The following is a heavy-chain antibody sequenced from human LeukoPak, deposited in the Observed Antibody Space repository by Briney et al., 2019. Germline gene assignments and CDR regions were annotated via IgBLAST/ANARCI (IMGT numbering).Heavy chain of an antibody. CDR2: ISSSGGTL. CDR1: AFTFSNYA. J-gene: IGHJ4*02. V-gene: IGHV3-23*01. Sequence: GGSLRLSCAASAFTFSNYAMSWVRQPPGKGLEWVSTISSSGGTLDYADSVTGRFTISRDNSKNALYLQLDSLRGEDTAVYYGARQQLLAIDSWGRGTLVTVSS. D-gene: IGHD6-19*01. CDR3: ARQQLLAIDS.